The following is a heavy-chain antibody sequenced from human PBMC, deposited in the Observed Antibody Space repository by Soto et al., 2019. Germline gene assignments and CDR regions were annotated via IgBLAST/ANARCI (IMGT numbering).Heavy chain of an antibody. CDR2: INPSSGGT. Sequence: ASVKVSCKASGYTFTGYYMHWVRQAPGQGLEWMGWINPSSGGTNYAQKFQGRVTMTRDTSIRTAYMELSRLRSDDTAVYYCARFDNDYGDYSMGYWGQGTLVTVSS. V-gene: IGHV1-2*02. CDR1: GYTFTGYY. D-gene: IGHD4-17*01. CDR3: ARFDNDYGDYSMGY. J-gene: IGHJ4*02.